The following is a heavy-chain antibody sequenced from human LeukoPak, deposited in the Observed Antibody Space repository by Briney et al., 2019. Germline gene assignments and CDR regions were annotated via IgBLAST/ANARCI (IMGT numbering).Heavy chain of an antibody. CDR3: ARAYKGYYYGSGSFWYLDY. Sequence: SETLSLTCAVYGGSFSGYYWSWILQPPGKGLEWIGEINHSGSTNYNPSLKSRVTISVDTSKNQFSLKLSSVTAADTAVYYCARAYKGYYYGSGSFWYLDYWGQGTLVTVSS. V-gene: IGHV4-34*01. D-gene: IGHD3-10*01. CDR2: INHSGST. J-gene: IGHJ4*02. CDR1: GGSFSGYY.